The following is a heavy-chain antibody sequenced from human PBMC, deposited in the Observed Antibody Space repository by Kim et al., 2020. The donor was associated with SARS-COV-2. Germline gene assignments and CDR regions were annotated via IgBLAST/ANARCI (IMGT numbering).Heavy chain of an antibody. D-gene: IGHD7-27*01. J-gene: IGHJ3*01. CDR1: GIPFSDYD. V-gene: IGHV3-11*01. Sequence: GGSLRLSCAASGIPFSDYDMAWIRQPPGKGLEWVSYIRSRASSIFYADSVKGRFTISRDNPKNSFHLQMNILRADDTAVYYWATGDRRGIFDVLGQ. CDR3: ATGDRRGIFDV. CDR2: IRSRASSI.